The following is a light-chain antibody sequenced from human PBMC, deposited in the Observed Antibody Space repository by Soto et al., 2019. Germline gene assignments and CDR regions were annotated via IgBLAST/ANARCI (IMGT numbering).Light chain of an antibody. CDR2: EVS. Sequence: QSALTQPASVSGSPGQSITISCTGTSSDVGGYNFVSWYQHHPGKAPKLIIYEVSNRPSGISNRFSGSKSGNTASLTISGLQAEDEADYYCSSFTISSTVVFGGGTKVTVL. V-gene: IGLV2-14*01. CDR3: SSFTISSTVV. J-gene: IGLJ2*01. CDR1: SSDVGGYNF.